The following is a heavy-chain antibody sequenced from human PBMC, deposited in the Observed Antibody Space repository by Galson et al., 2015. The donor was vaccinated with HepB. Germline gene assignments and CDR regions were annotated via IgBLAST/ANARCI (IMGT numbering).Heavy chain of an antibody. CDR3: ARYYVDTAMAKPFDY. CDR1: RYGFTNNY. Sequence: SVKVSCKASRYGFTNNYIHWLRQAPGQGLEWMGIIDPTDGTTSHAQEFQKKITMTRDTSTSTAYMELRSLRSDDTAVYYCARYYVDTAMAKPFDYWGQGTLVTVSS. V-gene: IGHV1-46*01. CDR2: IDPTDGTT. J-gene: IGHJ4*02. D-gene: IGHD5-18*01.